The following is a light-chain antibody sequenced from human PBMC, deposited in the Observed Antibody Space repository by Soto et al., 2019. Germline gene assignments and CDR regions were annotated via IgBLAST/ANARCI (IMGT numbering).Light chain of an antibody. V-gene: IGLV2-14*01. CDR2: EVS. Sequence: QSALTQPASVSGSPGQSITISCTGTSSDVGGYNYVSWYQQHPGKAPKLMIYEVSNRPSGVANRFSGSKSGNTSSLTISWLQADDEADYYCSSYTGSSTPYVFGTGTKVTVL. J-gene: IGLJ1*01. CDR1: SSDVGGYNY. CDR3: SSYTGSSTPYV.